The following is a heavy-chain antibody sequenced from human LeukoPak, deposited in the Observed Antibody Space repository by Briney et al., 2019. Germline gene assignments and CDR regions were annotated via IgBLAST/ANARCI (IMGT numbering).Heavy chain of an antibody. Sequence: ASVKLSCKASGGTFSSYAISWGRQAPGQGLEWMGGIIPIFGTANYAQNFQGRVTITTDESTTTTNIELSSLRSEDTAVYYCARGWDAFGIWGQGTMVTVSS. J-gene: IGHJ3*02. CDR2: IIPIFGTA. CDR3: ARGWDAFGI. CDR1: GGTFSSYA. D-gene: IGHD2-15*01. V-gene: IGHV1-69*05.